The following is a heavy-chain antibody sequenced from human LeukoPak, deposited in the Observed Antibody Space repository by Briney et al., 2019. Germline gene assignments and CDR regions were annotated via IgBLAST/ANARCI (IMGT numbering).Heavy chain of an antibody. CDR2: INSDGSST. CDR1: GFTFSSYW. D-gene: IGHD2-15*01. V-gene: IGHV3-74*01. CDR3: ARGRGYCFGVNCYFDY. Sequence: PGGSLRLSCEASGFTFSSYWMHWARQVPGKGLVWVSRINSDGSSTNYADSVKGRFTISRDNAKNTLYLQMNSLRAEDTAVYYCARGRGYCFGVNCYFDYWGQGTLSPSPQ. J-gene: IGHJ4*02.